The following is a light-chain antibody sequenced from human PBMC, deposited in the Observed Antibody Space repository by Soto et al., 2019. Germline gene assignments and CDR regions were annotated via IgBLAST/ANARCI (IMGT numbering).Light chain of an antibody. V-gene: IGLV6-57*04. CDR2: EDY. CDR1: SGSIASNY. J-gene: IGLJ2*01. Sequence: NFMLTQPHSVSESPGKTVTISCTRSSGSIASNYVQWYQQRPGSAPTTVIYEDYQRPSGVPDRFSGSIDSSSSSASLTISGLKTEDEADYYCQSYDSSNVVFGGGTKLTVL. CDR3: QSYDSSNVV.